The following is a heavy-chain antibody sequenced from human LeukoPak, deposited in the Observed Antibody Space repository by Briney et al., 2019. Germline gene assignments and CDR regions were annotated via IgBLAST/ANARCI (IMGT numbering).Heavy chain of an antibody. J-gene: IGHJ6*04. V-gene: IGHV1-18*04. CDR2: ISSYNGNT. D-gene: IGHD3-10*01. CDR3: ARRGGYGVLWFGELPNYYYYGMDV. Sequence: SVKVSCKASGYTFTSYGISWVRQAPGQGLEWMGWISSYNGNTNYAQKLQCRVTMTTDTSTSTAHLELRSVRSDDPAVYYCARRGGYGVLWFGELPNYYYYGMDVWGKGTTVTVSS. CDR1: GYTFTSYG.